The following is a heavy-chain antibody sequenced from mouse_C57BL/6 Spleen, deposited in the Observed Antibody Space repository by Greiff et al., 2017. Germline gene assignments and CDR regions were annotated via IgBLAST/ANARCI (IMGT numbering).Heavy chain of an antibody. Sequence: EVKLVESGGGLVKPGGSLKLSCAASGFTFSSYAMSWVRQTPEKRLEWVATISDGGSYTSYPDNVKGRFTISRDNAKNNLYLQMSHLKSEDTAMYYGARDDDSNYYGSRGGFAYWGQGTLVTVSA. CDR2: ISDGGSYT. V-gene: IGHV5-4*01. CDR3: ARDDDSNYYGSRGGFAY. J-gene: IGHJ3*01. D-gene: IGHD1-1*01. CDR1: GFTFSSYA.